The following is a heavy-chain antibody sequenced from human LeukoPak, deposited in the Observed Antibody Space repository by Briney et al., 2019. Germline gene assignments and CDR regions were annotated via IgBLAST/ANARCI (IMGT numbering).Heavy chain of an antibody. V-gene: IGHV3-48*03. Sequence: GGSLRLSCAASGFTFNTYEMNWVRQAPGKGLEWVSYISTRGSTINYADSVGGRFTISRDDAKNSLYLQMNSLRAEDTAVYYCAELGITMIGGVWGKGTTVTISS. CDR2: ISTRGSTI. CDR1: GFTFNTYE. CDR3: AELGITMIGGV. J-gene: IGHJ6*04. D-gene: IGHD3-10*02.